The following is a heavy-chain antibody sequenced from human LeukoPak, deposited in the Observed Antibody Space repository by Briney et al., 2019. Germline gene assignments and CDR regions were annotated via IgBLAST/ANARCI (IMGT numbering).Heavy chain of an antibody. Sequence: SETLSLTCAVYGGSFSGYYWSWIRQPPGKGLEWIGEINHSGSTNYNPSLKSRVTISVDTSKNQFSLKLSSVTAADTAVYYCARGPPSRPDLLSAQIRRYFDYWGQGTLVTVSS. CDR1: GGSFSGYY. V-gene: IGHV4-34*01. D-gene: IGHD1-14*01. CDR2: INHSGST. J-gene: IGHJ4*02. CDR3: ARGPPSRPDLLSAQIRRYFDY.